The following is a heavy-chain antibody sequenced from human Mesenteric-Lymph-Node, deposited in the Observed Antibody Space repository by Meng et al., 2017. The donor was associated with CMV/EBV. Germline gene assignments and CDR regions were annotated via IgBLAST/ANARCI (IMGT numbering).Heavy chain of an antibody. CDR3: ASAPQYSSSRFES. V-gene: IGHV3-11*04. CDR2: IYSSGSTI. Sequence: GGSLRLSCTASGFSFSDYYMSWIRQAPGKGLEWVSYIYSSGSTIYYADSVKGRFTISRDNAKNSLYLQMNSLRAEDTGVYYCASAPQYSSSRFESWGQGTLVTVSS. CDR1: GFSFSDYY. D-gene: IGHD6-6*01. J-gene: IGHJ4*02.